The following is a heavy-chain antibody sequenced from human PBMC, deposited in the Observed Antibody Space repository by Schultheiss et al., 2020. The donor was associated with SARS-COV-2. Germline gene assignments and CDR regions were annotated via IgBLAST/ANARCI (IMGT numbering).Heavy chain of an antibody. CDR1: GFTVSSYG. CDR2: ISYDGSKK. Sequence: GGSLRLSCAASGFTVSSYGMHWVRQAPGKGLEWVAVISYDGSKKYYADSVKGRFTISRDNSKNTLYLQMNSLRAEDTAVYYCAGSTGAPFDYWGQGTLVTVSS. V-gene: IGHV3-30*03. J-gene: IGHJ4*02. D-gene: IGHD3-10*01. CDR3: AGSTGAPFDY.